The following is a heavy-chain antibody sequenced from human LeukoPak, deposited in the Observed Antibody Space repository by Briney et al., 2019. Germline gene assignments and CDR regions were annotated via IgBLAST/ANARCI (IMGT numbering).Heavy chain of an antibody. J-gene: IGHJ4*02. CDR1: GFTFSSYW. Sequence: PGGSLRLSCAASGFTFSSYWMSWVRQAPGKGLEWVANINQDGSEKYYVDSVTGRFTIPRDNAKNSLYLQMNSLRAEDTAVYYCARDKAVGATLFDYWGQGTLVTVSS. V-gene: IGHV3-7*01. D-gene: IGHD1-26*01. CDR2: INQDGSEK. CDR3: ARDKAVGATLFDY.